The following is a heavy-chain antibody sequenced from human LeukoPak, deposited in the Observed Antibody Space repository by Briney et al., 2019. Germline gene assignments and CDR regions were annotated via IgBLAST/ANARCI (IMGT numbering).Heavy chain of an antibody. Sequence: GGSLRLSCAASGFTFSSYSMNWVRQAPGKGLEWVSSISSSSSNIYYADSVKGRFTISRDNAKNSLYLQMNSLRAEDTAVYYCACAFDPTYYYVSSGYWDFDYWGQGTLVTVSS. J-gene: IGHJ4*02. D-gene: IGHD3-22*01. CDR1: GFTFSSYS. CDR2: ISSSSSNI. V-gene: IGHV3-21*01. CDR3: ACAFDPTYYYVSSGYWDFDY.